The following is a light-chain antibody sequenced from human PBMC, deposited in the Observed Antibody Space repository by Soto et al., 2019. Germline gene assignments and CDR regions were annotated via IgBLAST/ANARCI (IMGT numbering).Light chain of an antibody. J-gene: IGKJ1*01. Sequence: DTQMTQSPSSLSASVGDRVTITCRASQGINNYVAWFQQKPGRAPKSLIYATYRLESGVPSKFTASGSGKEFTLTISSLQPEDFATYYCQQYDTFPRTFGQGTKVEI. CDR2: ATY. V-gene: IGKV1-16*02. CDR3: QQYDTFPRT. CDR1: QGINNY.